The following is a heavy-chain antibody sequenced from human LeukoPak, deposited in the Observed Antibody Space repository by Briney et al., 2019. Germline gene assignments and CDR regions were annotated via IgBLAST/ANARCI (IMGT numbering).Heavy chain of an antibody. Sequence: GGSLRLSCAASGFTFSSYSMNWVRQAPGKGLEWVSSISSSSSYIYYADSVKGRFTISRDNAKNSLYLQMNSLRAEDTAVYYCARDPGHIVVVTAILGSYFDYWGQGTLVTVSS. CDR2: ISSSSSYI. D-gene: IGHD2-21*02. J-gene: IGHJ4*02. CDR3: ARDPGHIVVVTAILGSYFDY. CDR1: GFTFSSYS. V-gene: IGHV3-21*01.